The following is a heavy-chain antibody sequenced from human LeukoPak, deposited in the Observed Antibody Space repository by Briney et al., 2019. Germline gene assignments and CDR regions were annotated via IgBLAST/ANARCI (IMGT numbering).Heavy chain of an antibody. CDR3: TKGPWDLPHAFDI. Sequence: GGSLRLSCTASGFTLSSCAMSWVRQAPGKGLECVSTISGSGVTTRYADSVRGRFTISRDSSKNTLYLQMNSLRAEDTVIYYCTKGPWDLPHAFDIWGLGTMVTVSS. V-gene: IGHV3-23*01. D-gene: IGHD1-26*01. J-gene: IGHJ3*02. CDR2: ISGSGVTT. CDR1: GFTLSSCA.